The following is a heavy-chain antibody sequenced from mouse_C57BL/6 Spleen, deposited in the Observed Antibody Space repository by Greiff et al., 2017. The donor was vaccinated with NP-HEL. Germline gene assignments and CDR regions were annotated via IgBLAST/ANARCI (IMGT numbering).Heavy chain of an antibody. V-gene: IGHV1-72*01. CDR1: GYTFTSYW. CDR3: ARSGNWYFDV. J-gene: IGHJ1*03. D-gene: IGHD4-1*01. CDR2: IDPNSGGT. Sequence: QKTGEERGKKGVEGKVSCKASGYTFTSYWMHWVKQRPGRGLEWIGRIDPNSGGTKYNEKFKSKATLTVDKPSSTAYMQLSSLTSEDSAVYYCARSGNWYFDVWGTGTTVTVSS.